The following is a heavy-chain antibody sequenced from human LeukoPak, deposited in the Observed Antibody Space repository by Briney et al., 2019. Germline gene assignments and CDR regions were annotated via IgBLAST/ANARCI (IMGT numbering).Heavy chain of an antibody. J-gene: IGHJ4*02. CDR1: GFTVGSNY. Sequence: PGGSLRLSCAASGFTVGSNYMSWVRQAPGEGLEWISVIYSGGSTYYADSVKGRFTISRDNSKNTLYLQMNSLRAEDTAVYYCAKDIGYSIAVAGTGLVYWGQGTLVTVSS. V-gene: IGHV3-53*01. D-gene: IGHD6-19*01. CDR2: IYSGGST. CDR3: AKDIGYSIAVAGTGLVY.